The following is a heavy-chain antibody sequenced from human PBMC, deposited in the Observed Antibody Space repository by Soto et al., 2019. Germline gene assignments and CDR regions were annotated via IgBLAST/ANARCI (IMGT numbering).Heavy chain of an antibody. CDR2: IIPIFGTA. Sequence: QVQLVQSGAEVKKPGSSVKVSCKASGGTFSSYAISWVRQAPGQGLEWMGGIIPIFGTANYAQKFQGRVTITADESTSTAYMELSSLRSEDTAVYYCARGGRIGTPQEWLKSDYWGQGTMVTVSS. CDR1: GGTFSSYA. V-gene: IGHV1-69*01. D-gene: IGHD3-3*01. J-gene: IGHJ4*02. CDR3: ARGGRIGTPQEWLKSDY.